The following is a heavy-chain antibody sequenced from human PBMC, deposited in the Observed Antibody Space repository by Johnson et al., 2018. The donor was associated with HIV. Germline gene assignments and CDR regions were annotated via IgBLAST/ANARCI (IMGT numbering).Heavy chain of an antibody. CDR2: ISSSGDII. V-gene: IGHV3-11*04. J-gene: IGHJ3*02. CDR1: GFTFSDYY. CDR3: ARRTVTALFDI. Sequence: QMLLVEYGGGLVQPGGYLRLSCAASGFTFSDYYMTWIRQAPGKGLEWLSFISSSGDIIRYADSVKGRFTISRDNAKNSLILQMNSLRDEDTAVDYCARRTVTALFDIWGQGTLVTVSS. D-gene: IGHD4-17*01.